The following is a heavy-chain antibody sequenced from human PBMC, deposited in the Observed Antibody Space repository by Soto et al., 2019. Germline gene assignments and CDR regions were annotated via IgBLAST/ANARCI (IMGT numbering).Heavy chain of an antibody. V-gene: IGHV3-33*01. CDR2: IWYDGSKE. Sequence: PGGSLRLSCAASGLPFNRNGMHWVRQAPGKGLEWVAVIWYDGSKEYYSDSVKGRFTISRDNSKNMLYLQMNSVRVEDTAVYFCARDRSAGNYFYYGMDVWGQGTTVTAP. D-gene: IGHD1-1*01. J-gene: IGHJ6*02. CDR3: ARDRSAGNYFYYGMDV. CDR1: GLPFNRNG.